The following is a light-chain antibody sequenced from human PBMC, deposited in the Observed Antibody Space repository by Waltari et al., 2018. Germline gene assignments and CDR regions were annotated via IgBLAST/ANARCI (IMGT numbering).Light chain of an antibody. CDR1: NIGDKR. J-gene: IGLJ2*01. Sequence: YVLTQPPSVSVAPGQTARITCVGHNIGDKRVHWYQQKPGQAPVLVVHDDSDRPPGVPGRFAGSNSGRAATVTISRVEAGDEADYYCQVWDSGGDRVVFGGGTRLSVL. CDR3: QVWDSGGDRVV. CDR2: DDS. V-gene: IGLV3-21*02.